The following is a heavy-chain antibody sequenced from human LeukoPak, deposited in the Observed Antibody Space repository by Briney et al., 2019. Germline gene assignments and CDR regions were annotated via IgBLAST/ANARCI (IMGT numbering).Heavy chain of an antibody. CDR3: ARERAAYCTGDCHSFDY. D-gene: IGHD2-21*02. J-gene: IGHJ4*02. CDR2: IYYSEST. CDR1: GGSFSGYN. Sequence: PSETLSLTCAVYGGSFSGYNWTWIRQPPGKGLEWIGYIYYSESTYYNPSLRSRVTISIDRSKDQFSLKMTSVTAADTATYFCARERAAYCTGDCHSFDYWGQGILVTVSS. V-gene: IGHV4-30-4*08.